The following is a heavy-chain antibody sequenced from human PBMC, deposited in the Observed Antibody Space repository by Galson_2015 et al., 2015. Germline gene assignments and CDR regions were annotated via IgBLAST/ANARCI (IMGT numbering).Heavy chain of an antibody. CDR1: GGSMSSYY. J-gene: IGHJ4*02. CDR2: IYYDGST. V-gene: IGHV4-59*01. Sequence: SETLSLTCTVSGGSMSSYYWSWIRQPPGKGLEWIGYIYYDGSTYYNPSLKSRVTISLDTSRKQFSLRLNSVTSADTAVYYCAKASIYGDYRYFDYWGQGTLVTVSS. D-gene: IGHD4-17*01. CDR3: AKASIYGDYRYFDY.